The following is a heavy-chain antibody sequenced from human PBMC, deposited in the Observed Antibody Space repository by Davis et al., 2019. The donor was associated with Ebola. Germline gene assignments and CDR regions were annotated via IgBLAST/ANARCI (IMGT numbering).Heavy chain of an antibody. CDR1: GFTVSSSY. V-gene: IGHV3-53*01. CDR2: FYSGGST. CDR3: ARGDGYNFFYQ. D-gene: IGHD5-24*01. Sequence: PGGSLRLSCAASGFTVSSSYMSWVRQAPEKGLEWVSVFYSGGSTYYADSVKGRFTISRDNSENTLYLQMNSLRVEDTAVYFCARGDGYNFFYQWGQGTLVTVSS. J-gene: IGHJ4*02.